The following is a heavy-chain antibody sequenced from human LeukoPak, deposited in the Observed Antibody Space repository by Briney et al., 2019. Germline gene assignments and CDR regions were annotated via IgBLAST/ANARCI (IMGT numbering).Heavy chain of an antibody. Sequence: GGSLRLSCAASGFTFSSYGTHWVRQAPGKGLEWVAVISYDGSNKYYADSVKGRFTISRDNSKNTLYLQMNSLRAEDTAVYYCAKNAYYYDSSGYPDAFDIWGQGTMVTVSS. D-gene: IGHD3-22*01. CDR2: ISYDGSNK. CDR3: AKNAYYYDSSGYPDAFDI. J-gene: IGHJ3*02. CDR1: GFTFSSYG. V-gene: IGHV3-30*18.